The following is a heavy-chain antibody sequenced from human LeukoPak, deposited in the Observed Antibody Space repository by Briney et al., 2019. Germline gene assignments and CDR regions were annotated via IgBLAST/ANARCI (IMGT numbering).Heavy chain of an antibody. CDR1: GGSISGYY. CDR3: ARGYYDSSGYYYDFDY. CDR2: IYYSGST. Sequence: PSETLSLTCTVSGGSISGYYWSWIRQPPGKELEWIGYIYYSGSTNYNPSLKSRVTISVDTSKNQFSLKLSSVTAADTAVYYCARGYYDSSGYYYDFDYWGQGTLVTVSS. D-gene: IGHD3-22*01. J-gene: IGHJ4*02. V-gene: IGHV4-59*01.